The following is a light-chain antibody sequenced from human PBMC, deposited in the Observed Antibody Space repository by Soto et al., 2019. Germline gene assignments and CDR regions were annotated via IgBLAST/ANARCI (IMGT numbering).Light chain of an antibody. J-gene: IGKJ4*01. V-gene: IGKV3-11*01. Sequence: EIVLTQSPGTLSLSPGERATLSCRAIQSFTSRSLAWYQQKPGQAPRLLIYDASNRATGIPARFSGSGSGTDFTLTISSLEPEDFAVYYCQQRSNWPLLTFGGGTKVDIK. CDR1: QSFTSRS. CDR3: QQRSNWPLLT. CDR2: DAS.